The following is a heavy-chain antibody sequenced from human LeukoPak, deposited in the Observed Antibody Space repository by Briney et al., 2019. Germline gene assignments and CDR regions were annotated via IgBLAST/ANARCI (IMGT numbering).Heavy chain of an antibody. Sequence: SETLSLTCTVSGGSISSYYWSWIRQPPGKGLEWIGYIYYSGSTNYNPSLKGRVTISVDTSKNQFSLKLSSVTAADTAVYYCARSSGGLDYWGQGTLVTVSS. V-gene: IGHV4-59*08. J-gene: IGHJ4*02. D-gene: IGHD3-3*01. CDR2: IYYSGST. CDR3: ARSSGGLDY. CDR1: GGSISSYY.